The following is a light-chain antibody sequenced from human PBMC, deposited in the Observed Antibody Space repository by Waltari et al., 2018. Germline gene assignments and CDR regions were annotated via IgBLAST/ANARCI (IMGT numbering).Light chain of an antibody. J-gene: IGKJ2*01. CDR1: QSISNY. V-gene: IGKV1-39*01. Sequence: DIQMTQSPSSLPASVGDRVTITLRPSQSISNYLKWYQHKPGEAPKLLVYVASNLQRGVPSRFSGSGSETDFTLTISSLQLEDFATYYCQQSYNAPYTFGQGTNVEIK. CDR2: VAS. CDR3: QQSYNAPYT.